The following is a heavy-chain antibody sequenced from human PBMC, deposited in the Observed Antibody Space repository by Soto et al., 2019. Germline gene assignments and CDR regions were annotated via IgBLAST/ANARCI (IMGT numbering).Heavy chain of an antibody. D-gene: IGHD2-2*01. J-gene: IGHJ5*02. CDR2: ISYGGSNK. CDR1: GFTFSSYG. V-gene: IGHV3-30*18. CDR3: AKDNCISTSCYRLYNWFDP. Sequence: QVQLVESGGGVVQPGRSLRLSCAASGFTFSSYGMHWVRQAPGKGLVWVAVISYGGSNKYYADSVKGRFTISRDNSKNTLYLQMNNLRAEDTAVYYCAKDNCISTSCYRLYNWFDPWGQGTLVTVSS.